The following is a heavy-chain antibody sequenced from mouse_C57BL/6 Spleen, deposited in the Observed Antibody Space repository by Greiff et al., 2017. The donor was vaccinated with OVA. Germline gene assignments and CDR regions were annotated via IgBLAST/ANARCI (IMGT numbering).Heavy chain of an antibody. D-gene: IGHD1-1*01. V-gene: IGHV1-18*01. CDR1: GYTFTDYN. CDR2: INPNNGGT. CDR3: ARPYYYGSSYGAWFAY. J-gene: IGHJ3*01. Sequence: EVQLQQSGPELVKPGASVKIPCKASGYTFTDYNMDWVKQSHGKSLEWIGDINPNNGGTIYNQKFKGKATLTVDKSSSTVYMELRSLTSEDTAVYYCARPYYYGSSYGAWFAYWGQGTLVTVSA.